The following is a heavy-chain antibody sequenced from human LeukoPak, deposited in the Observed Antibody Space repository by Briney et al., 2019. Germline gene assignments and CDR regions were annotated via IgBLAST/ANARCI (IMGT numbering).Heavy chain of an antibody. CDR1: GGSISSYY. CDR2: IYHRGNT. Sequence: SETLSLTCTVSGGSISSYYWSWIRQPPGKGLEWIGVIYHRGNTHYNPSLKSRVTMSVDRSKDQFSLKLSSVTAADTAIYYCARHLDYDSSPSHPFDIWGQGSMVTVSS. D-gene: IGHD3-22*01. CDR3: ARHLDYDSSPSHPFDI. V-gene: IGHV4-59*01. J-gene: IGHJ3*02.